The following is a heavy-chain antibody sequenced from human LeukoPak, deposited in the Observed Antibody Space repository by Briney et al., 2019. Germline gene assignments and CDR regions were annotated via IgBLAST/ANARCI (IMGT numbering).Heavy chain of an antibody. D-gene: IGHD3-3*01. Sequence: SETLSLTCTVSGGSISSSSYYWGWIRQPPGKGLGWIGSIYYSGSTYYNPSLKSRVTISVDTSKNQFSLKLSSVTAAYTAVYYCARPAAYYDFCSGISFDPWGQVSLVTVSS. CDR3: ARPAAYYDFCSGISFDP. CDR2: IYYSGST. CDR1: GGSISSSSYY. V-gene: IGHV4-39*01. J-gene: IGHJ5*02.